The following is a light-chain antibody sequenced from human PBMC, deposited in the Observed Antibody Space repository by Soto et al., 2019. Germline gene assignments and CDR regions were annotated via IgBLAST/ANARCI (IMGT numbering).Light chain of an antibody. CDR3: SSFSGFSTV. J-gene: IGLJ1*01. Sequence: QSALTQPPSASGSPGQSVTNSCTGTSSDVGGYNYVSWYQQHPGKAPRLVIYEVTKRPSGVPDRFSGSKSGNTASLTVSGLQADDEADYYCSSFSGFSTVFGTGTKVTVL. CDR1: SSDVGGYNY. V-gene: IGLV2-8*01. CDR2: EVT.